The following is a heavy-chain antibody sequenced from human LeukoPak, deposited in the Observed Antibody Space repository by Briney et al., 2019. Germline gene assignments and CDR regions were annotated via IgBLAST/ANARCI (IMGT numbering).Heavy chain of an antibody. D-gene: IGHD2-8*01. Sequence: GGSLRLSCAASGFTFSSYAMSWVRQAPGKGLEWVSAISGSGGSTYYADSVKGRFTISRDNSKNTLYLQMNSLRAEDTAVYYCARGTNCTNGVCYNWFDPWGQGTLVTVSS. CDR1: GFTFSSYA. V-gene: IGHV3-23*01. J-gene: IGHJ5*02. CDR3: ARGTNCTNGVCYNWFDP. CDR2: ISGSGGST.